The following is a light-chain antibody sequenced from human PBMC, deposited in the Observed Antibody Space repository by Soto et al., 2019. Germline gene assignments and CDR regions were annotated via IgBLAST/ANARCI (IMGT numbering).Light chain of an antibody. Sequence: DIHMTQSPSSLSASVGDRVTMPXRASQSISSYLGWYQQQPGXAPNXXXSDXSNLATGVPSRLSGSGSGTDFTFPISSLHPKDIAKYYFQQYENLTWTFGQGTKVDIK. V-gene: IGKV1-33*01. CDR3: QQYENLTWT. CDR1: QSISSY. CDR2: DXS. J-gene: IGKJ1*01.